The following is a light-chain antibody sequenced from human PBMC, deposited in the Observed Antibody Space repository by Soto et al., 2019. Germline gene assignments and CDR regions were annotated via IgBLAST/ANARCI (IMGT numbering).Light chain of an antibody. CDR3: QQSYSTPYT. J-gene: IGKJ2*01. CDR1: QSISSY. CDR2: AAS. Sequence: DIQMTQSPSSLSASVGDRVTITCRASQSISSYLNWYQQKPGKAPKLLIYAASSLQSGVPSRFSGSGSGTDFTITISSLQPEDFATYYCQQSYSTPYTFGQGIKLEIK. V-gene: IGKV1-39*01.